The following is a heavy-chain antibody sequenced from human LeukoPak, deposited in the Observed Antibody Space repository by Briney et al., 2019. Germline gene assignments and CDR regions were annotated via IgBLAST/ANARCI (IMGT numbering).Heavy chain of an antibody. CDR2: INPNSGGT. J-gene: IGHJ3*01. D-gene: IGHD2-15*01. CDR1: GYTFTGYY. Sequence: ASVKVSCKASGYTFTGYYMHWVRQAPGQGLEWMGWINPNSGGTNYAQKFQGRVTMTRDTSISTAYMELSRLRSDDTAVYYCARDNSVGDNAWWFDPWGQGTMVTVSS. V-gene: IGHV1-2*02. CDR3: ARDNSVGDNAWWFDP.